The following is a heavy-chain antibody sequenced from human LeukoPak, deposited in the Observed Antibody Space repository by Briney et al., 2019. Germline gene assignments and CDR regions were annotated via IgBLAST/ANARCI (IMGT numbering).Heavy chain of an antibody. CDR3: AKELSEYYYDSSGYYESDAFDI. J-gene: IGHJ3*02. V-gene: IGHV3-23*01. CDR2: ISGSGGST. D-gene: IGHD3-22*01. Sequence: GGSLRLSCAASGFTFSSYAMSWVRQAPGKGLEWVSAISGSGGSTYYADSVKGRFTISRDNSENTLYLQMNSLRAEDTAVYYCAKELSEYYYDSSGYYESDAFDIWGQGTMVTVSS. CDR1: GFTFSSYA.